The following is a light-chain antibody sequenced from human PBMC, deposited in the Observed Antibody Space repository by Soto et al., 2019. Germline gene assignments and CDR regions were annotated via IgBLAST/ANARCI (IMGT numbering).Light chain of an antibody. J-gene: IGKJ1*01. V-gene: IGKV1-39*01. CDR1: QSISSY. Sequence: IHMTESPAAVSASVGDRVTITCRASQSISSYLNWYQQKPGKAPKLLIYAASSLQSGVPSRFSGSGSGTDFTLTISSLQPEDFATYYCQHSDSPPPTFAQGTKVDI. CDR3: QHSDSPPPT. CDR2: AAS.